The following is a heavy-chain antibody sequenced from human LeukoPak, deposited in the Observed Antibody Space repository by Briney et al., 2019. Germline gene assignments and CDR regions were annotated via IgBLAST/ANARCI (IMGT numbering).Heavy chain of an antibody. CDR1: GFTVSSNY. J-gene: IGHJ4*02. D-gene: IGHD7-27*01. Sequence: GGSLRLSCAASGFTVSSNYMSWVRQAPGKGLEWVSVIYSGGSTYYADSVKGRFTISRDNSKNTLYLQMNSLRAEDTAVYYCARRLPTTWGADYWGQGTLVTVSS. CDR3: ARRLPTTWGADY. CDR2: IYSGGST. V-gene: IGHV3-53*01.